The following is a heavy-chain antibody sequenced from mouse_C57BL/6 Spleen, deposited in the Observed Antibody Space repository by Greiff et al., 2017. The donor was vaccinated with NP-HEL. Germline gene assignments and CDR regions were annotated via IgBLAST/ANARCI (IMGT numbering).Heavy chain of an antibody. CDR1: GYTFTSYW. V-gene: IGHV1-55*01. D-gene: IGHD2-4*01. CDR3: ARGGIYYDYDSFAY. J-gene: IGHJ3*01. Sequence: QVQLQQPGAELVKPGASVKMSCKASGYTFTSYWITWVKQRPGQGLEWIGDIYPGSGSTNYNEKFKSKATLTVDTSSSTAYMQLSSLTSADSAVYYCARGGIYYDYDSFAYWGQGTLVTVSA. CDR2: IYPGSGST.